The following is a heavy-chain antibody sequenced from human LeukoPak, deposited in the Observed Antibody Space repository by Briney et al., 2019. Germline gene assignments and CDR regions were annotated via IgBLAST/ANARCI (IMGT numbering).Heavy chain of an antibody. V-gene: IGHV3-74*01. D-gene: IGHD3-22*01. CDR1: GFTFSSYFW. CDR3: ARDNSAPPHYDSSGCDY. Sequence: GGSLRLSCAASGFTFSSYFWMHWVRQAPGKGLVWVSRIKSDGSSSTYAGSVKGRFTISRDNSKNTLYLQMNSLRAEDTAVYYCARDNSAPPHYDSSGCDYWGQGTLVTVSS. CDR2: IKSDGSSS. J-gene: IGHJ4*02.